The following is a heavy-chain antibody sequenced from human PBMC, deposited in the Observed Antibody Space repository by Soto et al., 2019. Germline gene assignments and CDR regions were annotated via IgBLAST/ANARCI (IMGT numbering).Heavy chain of an antibody. J-gene: IGHJ4*02. Sequence: EVQLVESGGGLVQPGGSLRLSCAASGFTVSSNYMSWVRQAPGKGLEWVSVIYSGGSTYYADSVKGRFTISRDNSXXTLSLHMNSRRAEDTAVYYCARDQPSSSWLHYFDYWGQGTLVSVSS. CDR1: GFTVSSNY. CDR2: IYSGGST. V-gene: IGHV3-66*01. D-gene: IGHD6-13*01. CDR3: ARDQPSSSWLHYFDY.